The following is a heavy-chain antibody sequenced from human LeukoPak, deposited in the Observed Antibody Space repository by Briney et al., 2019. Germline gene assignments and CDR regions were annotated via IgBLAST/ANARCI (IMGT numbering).Heavy chain of an antibody. CDR2: IKQDGSEK. V-gene: IGHV3-7*01. Sequence: GGSLRLSCAASGFSVINAWMSWVRQAPGKGLEWVANIKQDGSEKYYVDSVKGRFTISRDNAKNSLYLQMKSLRAEDTAVYYCARGRAYYDSSGYYLEEGYFDYWGQGTLVTVSS. J-gene: IGHJ4*02. CDR3: ARGRAYYDSSGYYLEEGYFDY. D-gene: IGHD3-22*01. CDR1: GFSVINAW.